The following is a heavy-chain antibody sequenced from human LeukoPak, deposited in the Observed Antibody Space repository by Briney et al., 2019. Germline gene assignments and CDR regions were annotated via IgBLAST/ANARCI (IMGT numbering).Heavy chain of an antibody. CDR2: INPNSGGT. V-gene: IGHV1-2*02. D-gene: IGHD6-13*01. CDR1: GYTFTGYY. J-gene: IGHJ6*03. Sequence: ASVTVSCKASGYTFTGYYMHWVRQAPGQGLEWMGWINPNSGGTDYAQKFQGRVTMTRDTSISTAYMELSRLRSDDTAVYYCARGSSAAPTPLGYYYYMDVWGKGTTVTVSS. CDR3: ARGSSAAPTPLGYYYYMDV.